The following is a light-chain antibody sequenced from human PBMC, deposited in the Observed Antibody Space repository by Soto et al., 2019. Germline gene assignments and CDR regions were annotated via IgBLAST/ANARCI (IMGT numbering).Light chain of an antibody. Sequence: EIRLTQSPSSLSASVGDRVTIACRASHDINNFLAWFQQKPGKVPELLMYAASTVKSGVPSRFSGSGSGTDFTLTIDSLQPEDFATFCQNYNSLPYTFGQGTKLEIK. CDR2: AAS. CDR3: QNYNSLPYT. V-gene: IGKV1-27*01. J-gene: IGKJ2*01. CDR1: HDINNF.